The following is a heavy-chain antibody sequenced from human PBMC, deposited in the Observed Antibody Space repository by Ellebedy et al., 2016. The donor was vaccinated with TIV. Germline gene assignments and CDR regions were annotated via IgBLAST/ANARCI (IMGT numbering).Heavy chain of an antibody. CDR2: MDAGGNT. CDR3: AGGTY. CDR1: GFTVCGDY. Sequence: GESLKISCAASGFTVCGDYMSWVRQAPGKGLEWVSIMDAGGNTHYPDPVKGRFTVSRDNSKNTLYLQMNSLRAEDTAVYYCAGGTYWGQGTLVTVSS. V-gene: IGHV3-53*01. J-gene: IGHJ4*02.